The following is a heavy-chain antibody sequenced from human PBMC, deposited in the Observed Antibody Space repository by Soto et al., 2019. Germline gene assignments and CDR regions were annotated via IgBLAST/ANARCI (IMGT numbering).Heavy chain of an antibody. CDR1: GFLSSNYA. CDR3: IKQARGHSYGRL. Sequence: EVQLLESGGDLVHPGESLRLSCAASGFLSSNYAMGWVRQAPGTGLEWVSGISDSGVNTYYADSVKGRFTISRDNSKNAFYLEMKSLRAGDTAVYYCIKQARGHSYGRLWGRGTPVTVSS. CDR2: ISDSGVNT. V-gene: IGHV3-23*01. D-gene: IGHD5-18*01. J-gene: IGHJ4*02.